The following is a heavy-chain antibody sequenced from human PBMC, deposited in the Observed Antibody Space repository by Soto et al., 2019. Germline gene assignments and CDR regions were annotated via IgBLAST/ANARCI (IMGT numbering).Heavy chain of an antibody. J-gene: IGHJ5*02. CDR1: GYSFTSYW. CDR3: ARHYYSRGSCSSTSCSKWFDP. D-gene: IGHD2-2*01. V-gene: IGHV5-10-1*01. CDR2: IDPSDSYT. Sequence: GESLKISCKGSGYSFTSYWISWVRQMPGKGLEWMGRIDPSDSYTNYSPSFQGHVTISADKSISTAYLQWSSLKASDTAMYYCARHYYSRGSCSSTSCSKWFDPWGQGTLVTVSS.